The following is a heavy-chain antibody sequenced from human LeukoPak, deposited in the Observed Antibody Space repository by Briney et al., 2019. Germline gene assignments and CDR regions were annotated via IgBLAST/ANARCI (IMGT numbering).Heavy chain of an antibody. CDR2: TKSISDGGTM. D-gene: IGHD3-10*01. Sequence: GGSLRLSCATSGFTFSNAWMSWVRQAPGQGLEWVGRTKSISDGGTMDYAAPVKGRFTISRDDSKNTLYLQTNSLKIEDTAVYYCSRLWFGEYSWGQGTLVTVSS. CDR3: SRLWFGEYS. V-gene: IGHV3-15*01. J-gene: IGHJ4*02. CDR1: GFTFSNAW.